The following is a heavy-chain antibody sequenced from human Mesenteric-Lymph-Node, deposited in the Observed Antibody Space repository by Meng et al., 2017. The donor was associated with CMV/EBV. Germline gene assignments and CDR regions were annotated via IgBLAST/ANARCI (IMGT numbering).Heavy chain of an antibody. V-gene: IGHV3-74*03. CDR1: GFTFRSHW. CDR2: IYTDESSA. Sequence: GGSLRLSCVASGFTFRSHWMHWVRQAPGKGLVWVSRIYTDESSATYADSVKGRFTISRDNAKDTLYLQMNSLRVEDTAVYYCARDLGVVAGYYYYAMDVWGQGTTVTV. J-gene: IGHJ6*02. D-gene: IGHD2-15*01. CDR3: ARDLGVVAGYYYYAMDV.